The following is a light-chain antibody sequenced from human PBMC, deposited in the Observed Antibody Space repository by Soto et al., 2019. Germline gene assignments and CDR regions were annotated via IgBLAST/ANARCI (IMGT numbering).Light chain of an antibody. CDR2: GAS. J-gene: IGKJ1*01. Sequence: EIVLTQSPATLSLSPGERATLSCRASQSVSSYLAWYQQKPGQAPRLLIYGASSRATGIQDRFSGSGSGTDFTLTISRLEPEDFAVYFCKQYGSSPTTFGQGTKVDIK. CDR3: KQYGSSPTT. V-gene: IGKV3-20*01. CDR1: QSVSSY.